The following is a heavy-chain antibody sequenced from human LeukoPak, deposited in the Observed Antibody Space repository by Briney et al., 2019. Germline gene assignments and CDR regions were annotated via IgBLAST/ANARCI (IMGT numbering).Heavy chain of an antibody. J-gene: IGHJ3*02. V-gene: IGHV1-69*13. CDR2: IIPIFGTA. CDR3: ARAQRITMIVVVSRGAFDI. D-gene: IGHD3-22*01. Sequence: GASVKVSCKASGGTFSSYAISWVRQAPGQGLEWMGGIIPIFGTANYAQKFQGRVTITADESTSTAYMELSSLRSEDTAVYYCARAQRITMIVVVSRGAFDIWGQGTMVTVSS. CDR1: GGTFSSYA.